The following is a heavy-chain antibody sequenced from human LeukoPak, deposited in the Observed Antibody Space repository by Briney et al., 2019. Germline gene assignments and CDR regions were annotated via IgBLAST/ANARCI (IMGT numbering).Heavy chain of an antibody. CDR1: VGPFSGYY. Sequence: SETLSLTCAVYVGPFSGYYWSGIGQPPGKGLDWMGEINHSENTNYNPSLKSRVPMSVDTSQNQFSLKLSSVTAADTAVYYCAALTLASLSFDYWGQGTLVTVSS. J-gene: IGHJ4*02. D-gene: IGHD2/OR15-2a*01. CDR2: INHSENT. V-gene: IGHV4-34*01. CDR3: AALTLASLSFDY.